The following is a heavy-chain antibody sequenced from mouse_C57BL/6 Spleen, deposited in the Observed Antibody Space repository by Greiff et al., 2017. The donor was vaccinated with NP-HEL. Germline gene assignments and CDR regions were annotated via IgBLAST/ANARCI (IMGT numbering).Heavy chain of an antibody. CDR1: GFTFSDYG. CDR2: ISRGSSTI. Sequence: EVQLVESGGGLVKPGGSLKLSCAASGFTFSDYGMHWVRQAPEKGLEWVAYISRGSSTIYYADTVKGRFTISRDNAKNTLFLQMTSLRSEDTAMYSCARSPYYGSTLFGYWGQGTTLTVSS. D-gene: IGHD1-1*01. V-gene: IGHV5-17*01. J-gene: IGHJ2*01. CDR3: ARSPYYGSTLFGY.